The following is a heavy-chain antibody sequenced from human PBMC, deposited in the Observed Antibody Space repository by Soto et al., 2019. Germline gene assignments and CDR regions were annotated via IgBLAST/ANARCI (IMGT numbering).Heavy chain of an antibody. J-gene: IGHJ4*02. V-gene: IGHV4-31*03. CDR2: IYYTGNS. CDR3: AREQWGFDS. CDR1: NGSISTNGHY. Sequence: QVQLQESGLELVKSSQTLSLTCTVSNGSISTNGHYWTWIRQRPGKGLEWIAYIYYTGNSYYNPSLKSRLTISIDTSKNQFSLTLRSVTAADTAVYYCAREQWGFDSWGQGTLVTVSS. D-gene: IGHD6-19*01.